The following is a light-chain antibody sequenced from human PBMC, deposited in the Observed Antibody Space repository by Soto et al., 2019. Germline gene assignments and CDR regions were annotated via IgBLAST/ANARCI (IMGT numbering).Light chain of an antibody. Sequence: EIVMTQSPASLSVSPGERATLSCRASERVNSNLAWYQQKPGQAPRLLIYGAVTRVTGIPDRFSGSGSGTEFTLTISSLQSEDFAVYYCQQYNGSPFTFGPGTKVDIK. CDR1: ERVNSN. J-gene: IGKJ3*01. CDR2: GAV. V-gene: IGKV3-15*01. CDR3: QQYNGSPFT.